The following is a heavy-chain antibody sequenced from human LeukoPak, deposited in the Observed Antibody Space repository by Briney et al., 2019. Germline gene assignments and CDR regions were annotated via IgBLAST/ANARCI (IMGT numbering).Heavy chain of an antibody. V-gene: IGHV1-2*02. D-gene: IGHD2/OR15-2a*01. CDR3: ARVATLGGYFDY. CDR2: INPNSGGT. CDR1: GYTFTAYY. J-gene: IGHJ4*02. Sequence: ASVKVSCKASGYTFTAYYIHWVRQAPGQGLEWMGWINPNSGGTNYAQKFQGRVTMTRDTSISTAYMELSRLRSDDTAVYYCARVATLGGYFDYWGQGTLVTVSS.